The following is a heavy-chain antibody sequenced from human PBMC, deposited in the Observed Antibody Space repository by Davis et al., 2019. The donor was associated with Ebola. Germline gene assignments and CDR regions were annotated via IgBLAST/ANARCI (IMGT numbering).Heavy chain of an antibody. Sequence: GESLKISCAASGFTFSQYNINWVRQAPGKGLEWVSYISSSGTIIYYADSVKGRFTISRDNAKNSLYLQMSSLRAEDAAIYYCARAQLRATTFVRTGGMNVWGQGTTVTVSS. CDR3: ARAQLRATTFVRTGGMNV. D-gene: IGHD1-26*01. V-gene: IGHV3-11*01. CDR2: ISSSGTII. J-gene: IGHJ6*02. CDR1: GFTFSQYN.